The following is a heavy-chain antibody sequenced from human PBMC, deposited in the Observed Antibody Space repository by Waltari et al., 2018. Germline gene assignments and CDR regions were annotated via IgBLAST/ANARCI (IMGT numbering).Heavy chain of an antibody. D-gene: IGHD6-13*01. J-gene: IGHJ6*02. CDR1: GGSFSGYY. V-gene: IGHV4-34*01. Sequence: QVQLQQWGAGLLKPSETLSLTCAVYGGSFSGYYWRWIRQPPGKGLEWIGENNHSGSTNYNPSLKSRVTISVDTSKNQFSLKLSSVTAADTAVYYCAREGSSWRPYYYYGMDVWGQGTTVTVSS. CDR2: NNHSGST. CDR3: AREGSSWRPYYYYGMDV.